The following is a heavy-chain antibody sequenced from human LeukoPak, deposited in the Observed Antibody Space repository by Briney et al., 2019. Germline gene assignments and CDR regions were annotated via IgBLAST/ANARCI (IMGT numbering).Heavy chain of an antibody. CDR3: ARGGRGSSSRYRGRRGIDY. CDR2: MNPNSGNT. J-gene: IGHJ4*02. D-gene: IGHD6-13*01. CDR1: GYTFTSYD. Sequence: ASVKVSCKASGYTFTSYDINWVRQATGQGLEWMGWMNPNSGNTGYAQKFQGRVTMTRNTSISTAYMELSSLRSEDTAVYYCARGGRGSSSRYRGRRGIDYWGQGTLVTVSS. V-gene: IGHV1-8*01.